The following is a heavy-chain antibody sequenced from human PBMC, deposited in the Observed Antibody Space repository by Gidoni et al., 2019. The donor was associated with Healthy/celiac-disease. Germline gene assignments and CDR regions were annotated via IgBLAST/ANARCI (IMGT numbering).Heavy chain of an antibody. V-gene: IGHV4-4*02. CDR3: ARDGGTAMAGIDY. CDR1: VASISNSNS. CDR2: IYHSGSN. Sequence: VPLQESGTGLVNPSGTLSLTCAVSVASISNSNSWSWVRQPPGKGLEWIVEIYHSGSNNYNQSLKSRLIISVDKSKNQFSLKLSAVTAADTAVYYCARDGGTAMAGIDYWGQGTLVTVSS. J-gene: IGHJ4*02. D-gene: IGHD5-18*01.